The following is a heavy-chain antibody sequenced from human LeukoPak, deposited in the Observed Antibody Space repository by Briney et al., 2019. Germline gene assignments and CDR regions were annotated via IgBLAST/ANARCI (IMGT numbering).Heavy chain of an antibody. V-gene: IGHV4-59*01. CDR1: GGSISSYY. Sequence: SETLSLTCTVSGGSISSYYWSWIRQPPGKGLEWIGYISYSGSTNYNRSLKSRVSISVDTSKNQFSLKLSSVTAADTAVYYCARGYYDSSGYQDYYFDYWGQGTLVTVS. J-gene: IGHJ4*02. D-gene: IGHD3-22*01. CDR3: ARGYYDSSGYQDYYFDY. CDR2: ISYSGST.